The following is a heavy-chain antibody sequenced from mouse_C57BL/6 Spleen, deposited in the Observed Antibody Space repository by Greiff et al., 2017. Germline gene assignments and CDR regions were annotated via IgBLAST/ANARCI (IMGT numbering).Heavy chain of an antibody. CDR1: GYAFTNYL. V-gene: IGHV1-54*01. CDR2: INPGSGGT. J-gene: IGHJ2*01. Sequence: VKLQQSGAELVRPGTSVKVSCKASGYAFTNYLIEWVKQRPGQGLEWIGVINPGSGGTNYNEKFKGKATLTADKSSSTAYMQLSSLTSEDSAVYFCARDSLNWGFDYWGQGTTLTVSS. CDR3: ARDSLNWGFDY. D-gene: IGHD3-2*01.